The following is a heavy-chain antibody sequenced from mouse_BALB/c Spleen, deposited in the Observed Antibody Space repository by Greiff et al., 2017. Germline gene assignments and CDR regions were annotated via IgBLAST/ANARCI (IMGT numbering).Heavy chain of an antibody. CDR2: ISSGGGST. CDR1: GFTFSSYT. D-gene: IGHD2-1*01. J-gene: IGHJ1*01. CDR3: ARANGNPYFDV. Sequence: EVKVVESGGGLVKPGGSLKLSCAASGFTFSSYTMSWVRQTPEKRLEWVAYISSGGGSTYYPDTVKGRFTISRDNAKNTLYLQMSSLKSEDTAMYYCARANGNPYFDVWGAGTTVTVSS. V-gene: IGHV5-12-1*01.